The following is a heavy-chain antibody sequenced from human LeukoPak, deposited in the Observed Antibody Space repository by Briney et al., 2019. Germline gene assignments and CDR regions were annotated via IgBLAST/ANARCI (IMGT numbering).Heavy chain of an antibody. CDR3: AKDWAKRGPLGFDY. Sequence: GGSLRLSCAASNFTFGSYGMNWVRHVPGKGLEWVAYISYDGGDQYYTDSVKGRFTISRDNSKNTLYLQMNSLRAEDTAVYYCAKDWAKRGPLGFDYWGQGTLVTVSS. CDR2: ISYDGGDQ. D-gene: IGHD3-16*01. CDR1: NFTFGSYG. J-gene: IGHJ4*02. V-gene: IGHV3-30*02.